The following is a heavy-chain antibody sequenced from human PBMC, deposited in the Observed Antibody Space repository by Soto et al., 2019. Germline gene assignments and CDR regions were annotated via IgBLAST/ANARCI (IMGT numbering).Heavy chain of an antibody. J-gene: IGHJ4*02. Sequence: GGSLRLSCAAAGCTCSSYAMSWVRQAPGKGLEWVSAISGSGVSTYYADSVKGRFTISRDNSKNTLYLQMNSLRAEDTAVYYCAKSPGMYYYDSSGYYHYDYWGQGTLVTVSS. V-gene: IGHV3-23*01. D-gene: IGHD3-22*01. CDR2: ISGSGVST. CDR1: GCTCSSYA. CDR3: AKSPGMYYYDSSGYYHYDY.